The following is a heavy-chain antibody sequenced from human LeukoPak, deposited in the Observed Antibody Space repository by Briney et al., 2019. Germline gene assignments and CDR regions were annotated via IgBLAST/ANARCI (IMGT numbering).Heavy chain of an antibody. V-gene: IGHV4-59*01. CDR3: ARSLYSSSWYEGVAFDY. CDR2: IYYSGSP. Sequence: PSETLSLTCTASGCSISSYYWSWIRQPPGKGLEWIGYIYYSGSPNYNPPLKSRVTISVDTSKNQFSLKLSSVTAADTAVYYCARSLYSSSWYEGVAFDYWGQGTLVTVSS. J-gene: IGHJ4*02. CDR1: GCSISSYY. D-gene: IGHD6-13*01.